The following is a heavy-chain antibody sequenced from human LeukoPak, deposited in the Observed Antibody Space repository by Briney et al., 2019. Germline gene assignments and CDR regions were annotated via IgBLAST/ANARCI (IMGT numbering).Heavy chain of an antibody. CDR2: IKSKTDGGTT. CDR3: TLIQGWGSGSYYRDF. CDR1: GFTFGNTW. J-gene: IGHJ4*02. V-gene: IGHV3-15*01. D-gene: IGHD3-10*01. Sequence: PGGSLRLSCAASGFTFGNTWMSWVRQAPGKGLEWVGHIKSKTDGGTTDYAAPVKGRFTISRDDSKNTLYLQMNSLKTEDTAVYYCTLIQGWGSGSYYRDFWGQGTLVTVSS.